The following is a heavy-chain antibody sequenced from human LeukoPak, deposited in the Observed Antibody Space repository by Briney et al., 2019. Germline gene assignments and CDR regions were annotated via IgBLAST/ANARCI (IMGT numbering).Heavy chain of an antibody. V-gene: IGHV3-30*18. D-gene: IGHD5-12*01. CDR1: GFTFSSYG. CDR2: ISYDGSNK. J-gene: IGHJ4*02. Sequence: PGGSLRLSCAASGFTFSSYGMHWVRQAPGKGLEWVAVISYDGSNKYYADSVKGRFTISRDNSKNTLYLQMNSLRAEDTAVYYCAKLWATTNFDYWGQGTLVTVSS. CDR3: AKLWATTNFDY.